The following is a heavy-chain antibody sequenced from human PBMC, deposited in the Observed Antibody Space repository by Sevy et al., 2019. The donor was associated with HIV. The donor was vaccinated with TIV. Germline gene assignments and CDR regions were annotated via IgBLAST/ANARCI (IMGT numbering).Heavy chain of an antibody. Sequence: GGCLRLSCAASGFTFSGFWMHWVRQAPGKGLVRVSRITNDGSNTDYADSVKGRFTISRDNAKNTLYLQMNSLRTEDTAVYDCAREPLGQEDFDYWGQGTLVSVSS. CDR1: GFTFSGFW. D-gene: IGHD3-10*01. V-gene: IGHV3-74*01. CDR3: AREPLGQEDFDY. J-gene: IGHJ4*02. CDR2: ITNDGSNT.